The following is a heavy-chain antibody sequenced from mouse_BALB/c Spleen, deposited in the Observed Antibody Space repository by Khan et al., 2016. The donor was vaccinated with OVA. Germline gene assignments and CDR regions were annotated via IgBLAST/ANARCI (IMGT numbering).Heavy chain of an antibody. CDR3: ATHGSTYTWFAY. D-gene: IGHD4-1*01. Sequence: VQLQQSGPELLKPGASVKMSCKASGYTFTSYVMHWVKQKPGQGLEWIGYIYPFNDDSKYSEKFKGKATLTSDTSSNTAYMELSSLTSEDSAVYSCATHGSTYTWFAYWGQGTLVTVSA. J-gene: IGHJ3*01. CDR2: IYPFNDDS. V-gene: IGHV1S136*01. CDR1: GYTFTSYV.